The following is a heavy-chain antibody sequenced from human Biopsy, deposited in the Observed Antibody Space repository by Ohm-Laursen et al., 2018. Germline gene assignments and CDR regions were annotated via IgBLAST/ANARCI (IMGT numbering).Heavy chain of an antibody. CDR1: GFSLSARGMC. J-gene: IGHJ6*02. CDR3: ARTPILIVSAGLVYRHRRHLQGMDV. CDR2: VDWDDYK. Sequence: TQTLTLTCSFSGFSLSARGMCVSWIRQAPGKALEWLARVDWDDYKDYSASLQTKLSISKATPNDQVVLTVNNVDPADTATYYCARTPILIVSAGLVYRHRRHLQGMDVWGQGIAVTVS. V-gene: IGHV2-70*11. D-gene: IGHD6-13*01.